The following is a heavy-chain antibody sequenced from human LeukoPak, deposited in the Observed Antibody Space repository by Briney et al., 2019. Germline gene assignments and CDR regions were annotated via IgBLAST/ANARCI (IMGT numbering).Heavy chain of an antibody. V-gene: IGHV3-7*05. J-gene: IGHJ4*02. CDR3: ARAAEISALDN. CDR1: GFRFSNYW. Sequence: SGGSLRLSCEASGFRFSNYWMSWVRQAPGKGLEWVATIKQYGSEKYYVDSVKGRFTISRDNAKKSLFLQMDSLRGEDTAVYYCARAAEISALDNWGQGTLVTVSS. D-gene: IGHD6-13*01. CDR2: IKQYGSEK.